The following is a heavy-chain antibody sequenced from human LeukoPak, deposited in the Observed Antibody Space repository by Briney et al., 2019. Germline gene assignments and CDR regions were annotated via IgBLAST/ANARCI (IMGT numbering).Heavy chain of an antibody. D-gene: IGHD6-13*01. V-gene: IGHV3-30*18. CDR1: GFTFSSYG. CDR2: ISYDGSNK. CDR3: AKGLGSWYGGGHYYGMDV. J-gene: IGHJ6*02. Sequence: GGSLRLSCAASGFTFSSYGMHWVRQAPGKGLDWVAVISYDGSNKYYADSVKGRFTISRDNSKNTLYLQMNSLRAEDSAVYYCAKGLGSWYGGGHYYGMDVWGQGTTVTVSS.